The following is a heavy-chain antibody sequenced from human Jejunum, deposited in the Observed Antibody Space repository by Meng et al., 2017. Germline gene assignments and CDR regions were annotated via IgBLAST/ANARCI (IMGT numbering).Heavy chain of an antibody. Sequence: ASVKVSCKASGYTFTNYFIHWVRQAPGQGLEWMGMINPSDGTTTYAQKFLGRVTMTRDTSTSTVYIELSSLRSDDSAIYYCAKDMVRGVINSHFDHWGQGTPVTVSS. J-gene: IGHJ4*02. V-gene: IGHV1-46*01. D-gene: IGHD3-10*01. CDR3: AKDMVRGVINSHFDH. CDR1: GYTFTNYF. CDR2: INPSDGTT.